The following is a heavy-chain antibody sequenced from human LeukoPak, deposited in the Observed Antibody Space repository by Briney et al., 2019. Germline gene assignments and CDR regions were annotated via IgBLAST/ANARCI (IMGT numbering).Heavy chain of an antibody. CDR2: INPNSGGT. Sequence: RASVKVSCKASGYTFTGYYVHWVRQAPGQGLEWMGWINPNSGGTNYAQKFQGRVTMTRDTSISTAYMELSRLRSDDTAVYYCAREQQLVRAPNSAFGYWGQGTLVTVSS. D-gene: IGHD6-13*01. CDR3: AREQQLVRAPNSAFGY. CDR1: GYTFTGYY. J-gene: IGHJ4*02. V-gene: IGHV1-2*02.